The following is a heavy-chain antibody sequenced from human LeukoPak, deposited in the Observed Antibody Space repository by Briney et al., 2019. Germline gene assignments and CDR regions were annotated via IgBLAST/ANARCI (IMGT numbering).Heavy chain of an antibody. CDR1: VYTFTHYY. J-gene: IGHJ4*02. CDR2: INPKSGGT. Sequence: VSVTVSCKASVYTFTHYYMHWARQAPGQGLEWMGWINPKSGGTNYLQKFQGRVTMTRDTSISTAYMELSRLRSDDTAVYYCARATAENDYWGQGTLVTVSS. CDR3: ARATAENDY. V-gene: IGHV1-2*02. D-gene: IGHD1-14*01.